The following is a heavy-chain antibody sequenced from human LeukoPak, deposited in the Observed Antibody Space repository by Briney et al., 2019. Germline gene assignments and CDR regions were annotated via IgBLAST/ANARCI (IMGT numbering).Heavy chain of an antibody. CDR1: GGSISSGGYY. D-gene: IGHD6-13*01. CDR3: ARDPDGLAGGY. V-gene: IGHV4-30-2*01. Sequence: PSETLSLTCTVSGGSISSGGYYWSWIRQPPGKGLEWIGYIYHSGSTYYNPSLKSRVTISVDTSKNQFSLKLSSVTAADTAVYYCARDPDGLAGGYWGQGTLVTVSS. J-gene: IGHJ4*02. CDR2: IYHSGST.